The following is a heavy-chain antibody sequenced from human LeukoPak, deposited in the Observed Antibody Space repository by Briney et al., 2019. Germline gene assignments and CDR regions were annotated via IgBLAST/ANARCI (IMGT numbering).Heavy chain of an antibody. CDR2: ISSSSSTI. Sequence: GGSLRLSCAASEFTFSSYEMNWVRQAPGKGLEWVSYISSSSSTIYYADSVKGRFTISRENAKNSLYLQMNSLRDEDTAVYYCARAQYSSSWYFDYWGQGTLVTVSS. CDR1: EFTFSSYE. V-gene: IGHV3-48*02. J-gene: IGHJ4*02. CDR3: ARAQYSSSWYFDY. D-gene: IGHD6-13*01.